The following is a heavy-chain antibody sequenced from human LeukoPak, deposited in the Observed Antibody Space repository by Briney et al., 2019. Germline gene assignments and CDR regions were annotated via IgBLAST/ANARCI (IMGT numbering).Heavy chain of an antibody. J-gene: IGHJ5*02. CDR1: GYSFTSYW. D-gene: IGHD6-13*01. CDR2: IYPGDSDT. CDR3: ARLRDSSSWPNWFDP. Sequence: GESLKISCKGSGYSFTSYWIGWVRQMPGKGLEWMWNIYPGDSDTRYSPSFQGQVTISADKSISTAYLQWSSLKASDTAMYYCARLRDSSSWPNWFDPWGQGTLVTVSS. V-gene: IGHV5-51*01.